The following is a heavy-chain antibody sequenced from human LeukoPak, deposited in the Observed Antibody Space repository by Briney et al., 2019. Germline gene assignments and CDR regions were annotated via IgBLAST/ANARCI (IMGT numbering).Heavy chain of an antibody. Sequence: GRSPRLSCAASGFTFADYAMHWVRQAPGKGLEWVSGISWNRGSIGYADSVKGRFTISRDNAKNSLYLQMNSLRAEDMALYYCAKAAGYCSGGSCFDYFDYWGQGTLVTVSS. J-gene: IGHJ4*02. CDR1: GFTFADYA. CDR2: ISWNRGSI. D-gene: IGHD2-15*01. V-gene: IGHV3-9*03. CDR3: AKAAGYCSGGSCFDYFDY.